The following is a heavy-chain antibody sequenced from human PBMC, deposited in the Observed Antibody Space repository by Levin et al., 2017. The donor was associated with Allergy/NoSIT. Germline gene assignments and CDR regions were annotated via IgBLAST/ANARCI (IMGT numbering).Heavy chain of an antibody. V-gene: IGHV1-69*02. Sequence: SVKVSCKASGGTFSSYTISWVRQAPGQGLEWMGRIIPILGIANYAQKFQGRVTITADKSTSTAYMELSSLRSEDTAVYYCARGKGVVVQDYWGQGTLVTVSS. J-gene: IGHJ4*02. CDR2: IIPILGIA. CDR3: ARGKGVVVQDY. D-gene: IGHD2-2*01. CDR1: GGTFSSYT.